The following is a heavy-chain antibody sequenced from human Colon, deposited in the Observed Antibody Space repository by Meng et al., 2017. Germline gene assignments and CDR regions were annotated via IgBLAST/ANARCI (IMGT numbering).Heavy chain of an antibody. D-gene: IGHD1-14*01. CDR1: RGSVSSGTYY. V-gene: IGHV4-61*01. CDR3: ARDRVPGKY. J-gene: IGHJ4*02. Sequence: QVQLQESGPGPVRPSDTRSLTCTVSRGSVSSGTYYWSWIRQPHGKGLEWIGCIYYSGTTNYNPSLKSRVTISVDTSKNQFSLKLSSVTPADTAVYFCARDRVPGKYWGQGTLVTVSS. CDR2: IYYSGTT.